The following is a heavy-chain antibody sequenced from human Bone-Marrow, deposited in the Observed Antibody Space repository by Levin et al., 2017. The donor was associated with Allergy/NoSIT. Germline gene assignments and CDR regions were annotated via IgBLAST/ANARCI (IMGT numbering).Heavy chain of an antibody. J-gene: IGHJ6*02. Sequence: SLTTSAVGVAWIRQPPGKALEWLALIYGDDDKALSPSLRSRVTITKDTSKSQVVLTITNVDPVDTATYYCAHESLFYYFAMDVWGQGTTVTVSS. CDR1: SLTTSAVG. V-gene: IGHV2-5*02. CDR2: IYGDDDK. CDR3: AHESLFYYFAMDV.